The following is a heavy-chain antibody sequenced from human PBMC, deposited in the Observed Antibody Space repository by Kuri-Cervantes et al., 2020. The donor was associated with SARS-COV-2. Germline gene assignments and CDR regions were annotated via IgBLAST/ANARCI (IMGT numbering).Heavy chain of an antibody. D-gene: IGHD2-2*01. V-gene: IGHV3-23*01. Sequence: LSLTCAASGFTFSSYAMSWVRQAPGKGLEWVSAISGSGGSTYYADSVKGRFTISRDNSKNTLYLQMNSLRAEDTAVYYCAKDIDIVVVPAYYYYYGMDVWGQGTTVTVSS. J-gene: IGHJ6*02. CDR2: ISGSGGST. CDR1: GFTFSSYA. CDR3: AKDIDIVVVPAYYYYYGMDV.